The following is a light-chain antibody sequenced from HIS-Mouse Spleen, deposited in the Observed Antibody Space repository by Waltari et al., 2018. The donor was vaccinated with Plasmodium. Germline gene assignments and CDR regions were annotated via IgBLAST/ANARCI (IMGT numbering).Light chain of an antibody. CDR1: KLGDKK. CDR2: QDS. Sequence: SYELTQPPSVSVSPGQTASIHCSGDKLGDKKPCWYQQKPGQSPVLVIYQDSKRPSGIPERFSGSNSGNTATLTISGTQAMDEADYYCQAWDSSTVVFGGGTKLTVL. J-gene: IGLJ2*01. CDR3: QAWDSSTVV. V-gene: IGLV3-1*01.